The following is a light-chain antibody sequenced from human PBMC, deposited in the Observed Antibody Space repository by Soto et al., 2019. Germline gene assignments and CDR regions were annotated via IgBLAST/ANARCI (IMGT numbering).Light chain of an antibody. Sequence: EIVLTQSPGTLSLSPGERATLSCRASQSVSSSYLAWYQQKPGQAPRLLIYGASTRATGIPARFSGSGSGTEFTLTISSLKSEDFAVYYCQQNNNWPPWTFGQGTK. V-gene: IGKV3-15*01. CDR2: GAS. CDR1: QSVSSSY. CDR3: QQNNNWPPWT. J-gene: IGKJ1*01.